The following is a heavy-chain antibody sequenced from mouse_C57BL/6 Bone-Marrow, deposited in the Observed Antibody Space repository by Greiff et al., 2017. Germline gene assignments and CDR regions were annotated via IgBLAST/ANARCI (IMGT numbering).Heavy chain of an antibody. CDR3: ARRAYYYGSSYPFAY. CDR1: GYTFTDYY. Sequence: VQLQQSGPVLVKPGASVKMSCKASGYTFTDYYMNWVKQSHGKSLEWIGVINPYNGGPSYNQKFKGKATLTVDKSSSTAYMELNSLTSEDSAVYYCARRAYYYGSSYPFAYWGQGTLVTVSA. J-gene: IGHJ3*01. CDR2: INPYNGGP. D-gene: IGHD1-1*01. V-gene: IGHV1-19*01.